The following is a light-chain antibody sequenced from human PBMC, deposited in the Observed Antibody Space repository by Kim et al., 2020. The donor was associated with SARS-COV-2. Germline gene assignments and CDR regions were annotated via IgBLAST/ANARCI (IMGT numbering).Light chain of an antibody. CDR3: QQRTDWPLT. CDR1: QNISIY. V-gene: IGKV3-11*01. Sequence: DIVLTQSPATLSLSPGESVTLSYRASQNISIYLAWYRQRPGQPPSLLIYDAAKRATGIPARFSGGGSGVDFTLTINSLEPDDFAVYYCQQRTDWPLTFGGGTKVDIK. J-gene: IGKJ4*01. CDR2: DAA.